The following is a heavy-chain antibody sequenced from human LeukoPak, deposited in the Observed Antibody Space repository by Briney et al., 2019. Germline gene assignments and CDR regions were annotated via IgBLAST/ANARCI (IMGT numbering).Heavy chain of an antibody. Sequence: GGSLRLSCAASGLPFSNAWMTWVRQAPGKGLEWVGRIKGTTDGGTTDFAAPLKGRFTISRDDSKNTVYLQVNSLKTEDTAIYYCATDLLDYWGQGTLVTVSS. CDR1: GLPFSNAW. V-gene: IGHV3-15*01. CDR3: ATDLLDY. J-gene: IGHJ4*02. CDR2: IKGTTDGGTT.